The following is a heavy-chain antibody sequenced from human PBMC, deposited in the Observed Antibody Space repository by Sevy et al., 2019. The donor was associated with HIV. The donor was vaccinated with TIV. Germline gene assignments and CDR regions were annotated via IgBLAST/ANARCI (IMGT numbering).Heavy chain of an antibody. J-gene: IGHJ5*02. CDR3: ERDLRRSVTMVRGVIARPGWFDH. CDR2: ISSSSSYI. Sequence: GGSLRLSCAASGFTFSSYSMNWVRQAPGKGLEWVSSISSSSSYIYYADSVKGRFTISRDNAKNSLYLQMNSLSAEDTAVYYCERDLRRSVTMVRGVIARPGWFDHWGQGTLVTVSS. V-gene: IGHV3-21*01. CDR1: GFTFSSYS. D-gene: IGHD3-10*01.